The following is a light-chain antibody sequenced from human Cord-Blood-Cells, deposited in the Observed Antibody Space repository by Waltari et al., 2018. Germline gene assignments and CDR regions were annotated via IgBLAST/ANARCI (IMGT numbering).Light chain of an antibody. Sequence: QSALTQPRSVSGSPGQSVTISCTGTSSAVGGYNYVSWYQQHPGKAPKLMIYDVSKRPSGVPDRFSGSKSGNTASLTISGLQAEDEADYYCCSYAGSYTLAVVFSGGTKLTVL. CDR2: DVS. J-gene: IGLJ2*01. CDR3: CSYAGSYTLAVV. V-gene: IGLV2-11*01. CDR1: SSAVGGYNY.